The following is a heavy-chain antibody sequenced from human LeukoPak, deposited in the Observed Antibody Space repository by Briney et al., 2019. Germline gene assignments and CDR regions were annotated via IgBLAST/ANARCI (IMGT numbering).Heavy chain of an antibody. CDR2: ISYDGSNK. J-gene: IGHJ4*02. Sequence: GGSLRLSCAASGFTFSSYAMHWVRQAPGKGLEWVAVISYDGSNKYYADSVKGRFTISRDNSKNTLYLQMNSLRAEDTAVYYCAKDIGMDTADYWGQGTLVTVSS. V-gene: IGHV3-30-3*01. CDR1: GFTFSSYA. CDR3: AKDIGMDTADY. D-gene: IGHD5-18*01.